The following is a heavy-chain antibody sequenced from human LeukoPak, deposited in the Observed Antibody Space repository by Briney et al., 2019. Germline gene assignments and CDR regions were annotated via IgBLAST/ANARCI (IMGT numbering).Heavy chain of an antibody. CDR1: GFTVSSNY. J-gene: IGHJ4*02. CDR2: IYSGGST. Sequence: GGSLRLSCAASGFTVSSNYMSWVRQAPGKGLEWVSVIYSGGSTYYADSVKGRFTISRDNSKNTLYLQMNSLRAEDTAVYYCAGEGKYYYGSGRRVALDYWGQGTLVTVSS. V-gene: IGHV3-66*01. D-gene: IGHD3-10*01. CDR3: AGEGKYYYGSGRRVALDY.